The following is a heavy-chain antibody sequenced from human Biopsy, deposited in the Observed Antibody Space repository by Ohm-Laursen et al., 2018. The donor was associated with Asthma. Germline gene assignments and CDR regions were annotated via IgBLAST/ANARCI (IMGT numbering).Heavy chain of an antibody. CDR2: ISYEGIKK. D-gene: IGHD2-15*01. CDR1: DFTFSTYG. J-gene: IGHJ4*02. Sequence: SLRLSCTASDFTFSTYGMHWVRLAPGKGLEWVALISYEGIKKHYGDSGKGRFTISRDNSANTLYLQMNSLRPDDTAVYYCARAMRIRIPDCRGGCCCKNPEPLGYWGQGTTVTVSS. CDR3: ARAMRIRIPDCRGGCCCKNPEPLGY. V-gene: IGHV3-30*03.